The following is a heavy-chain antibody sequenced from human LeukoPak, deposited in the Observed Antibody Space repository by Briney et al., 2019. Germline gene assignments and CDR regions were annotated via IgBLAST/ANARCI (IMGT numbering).Heavy chain of an antibody. Sequence: GGSLRLSCAASGFSFNNYAMSWVRQAPGKGLEWVSTVSKSGDTTYYADSVKGRFTISRDNSKNTLDLHMSSLGAEDTAVYYCAEDEFEVGACSSGSCFASLPFFDFWGQGALVTVSS. D-gene: IGHD2-15*01. CDR3: AEDEFEVGACSSGSCFASLPFFDF. V-gene: IGHV3-23*01. J-gene: IGHJ4*02. CDR2: VSKSGDTT. CDR1: GFSFNNYA.